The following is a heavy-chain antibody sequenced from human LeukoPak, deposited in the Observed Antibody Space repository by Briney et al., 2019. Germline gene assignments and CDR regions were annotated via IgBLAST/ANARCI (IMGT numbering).Heavy chain of an antibody. J-gene: IGHJ4*02. D-gene: IGHD6-19*01. V-gene: IGHV3-66*01. CDR3: ARGCSTGYRGFDY. CDR2: IHGGGIT. Sequence: PGGSLRLSCAASGFTVSSNYMNWVRQAPGKGLEWVSVIHGGGITYYAGSVKGRFTISRDNSKNTLYLQMNSLRAEDTAVYYCARGCSTGYRGFDYWGQGTLVTVSS. CDR1: GFTVSSNY.